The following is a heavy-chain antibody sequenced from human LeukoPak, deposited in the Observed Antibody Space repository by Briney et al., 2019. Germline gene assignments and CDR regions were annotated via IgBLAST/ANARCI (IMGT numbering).Heavy chain of an antibody. CDR1: GYTFTSYD. CDR3: ARGLTGHTYYYYYYMDV. J-gene: IGHJ6*03. CDR2: MNPNSGNT. V-gene: IGHV1-8*03. D-gene: IGHD3-9*01. Sequence: ASVKVSCKASGYTFTSYDINWVRQATGQGLEWMGWMNPNSGNTGYAQKFQGRVTITRNTSISTAYMELSSLRSEDTAVYYCARGLTGHTYYYYYYMDVWGKGTTVTVSS.